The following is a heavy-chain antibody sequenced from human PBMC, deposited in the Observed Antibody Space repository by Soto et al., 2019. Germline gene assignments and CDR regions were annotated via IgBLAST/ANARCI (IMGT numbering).Heavy chain of an antibody. CDR1: GYAFTTYG. V-gene: IGHV1-8*02. D-gene: IGHD1-26*01. Sequence: QVHLVQSGAEVKKPGASVKVSCKGSGYAFTTYGITWVRQAPGQGLEWMGWMNPNSGNTGYAQKFQGRVTMTRNTSISTAYMELSSLRSEDTAVYYCARERTYYSFDYWGQGTLVTVSS. CDR3: ARERTYYSFDY. CDR2: MNPNSGNT. J-gene: IGHJ4*02.